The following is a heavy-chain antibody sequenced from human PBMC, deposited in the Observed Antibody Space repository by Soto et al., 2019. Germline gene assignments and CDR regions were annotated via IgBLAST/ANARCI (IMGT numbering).Heavy chain of an antibody. CDR1: GYTFSDYY. CDR2: ISANSGGT. CDR3: ARLQIEVAGTN. V-gene: IGHV1-2*02. D-gene: IGHD6-19*01. J-gene: IGHJ4*02. Sequence: GASVKVSCKASGYTFSDYYMHWVRQAPGQGLEWMGWISANSGGTTYAQKFQGRVTMTRDTSISTAYMELSRLSSDDTAIYYCARLQIEVAGTNWGQGTLVTVSS.